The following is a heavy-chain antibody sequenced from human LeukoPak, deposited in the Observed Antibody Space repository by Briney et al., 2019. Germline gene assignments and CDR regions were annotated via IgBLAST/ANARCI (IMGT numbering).Heavy chain of an antibody. V-gene: IGHV1-69*06. CDR1: GGTFSSYA. J-gene: IGHJ4*02. CDR3: ARDLPSSGWYTY. D-gene: IGHD6-19*01. Sequence: ASVKVSCKASGGTFSSYAISWVRQAPGRGLEWMGGIIPIFGTANYAQKFQGRVTITADKSTSTAYMELSSLRSEDTAVYYCARDLPSSGWYTYWGQGTLVTVSS. CDR2: IIPIFGTA.